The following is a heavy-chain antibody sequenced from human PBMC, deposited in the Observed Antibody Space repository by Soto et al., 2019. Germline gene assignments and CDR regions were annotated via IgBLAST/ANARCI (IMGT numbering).Heavy chain of an antibody. CDR3: ARDGGIVGATTVDY. D-gene: IGHD1-26*01. CDR1: GGSISSGDYY. Sequence: QVQLQESGPGLVKPSQTLSLTCTVSGGSISSGDYYWSWIRQPQGKGLEWIGYIYYSGSTYYKPSLKSRVTISLDTSKNQFSLKLSSVTAADTAVYYCARDGGIVGATTVDYWGQGTLVTVSS. CDR2: IYYSGST. J-gene: IGHJ4*02. V-gene: IGHV4-30-4*01.